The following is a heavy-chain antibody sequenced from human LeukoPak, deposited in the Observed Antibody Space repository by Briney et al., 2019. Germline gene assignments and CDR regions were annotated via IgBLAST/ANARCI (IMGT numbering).Heavy chain of an antibody. CDR3: ASRLGDYDDY. CDR1: GGSISSYY. D-gene: IGHD3-22*01. Sequence: PSETLSLTCTVSGGSISSYYWSWIRQPAGKGLEWIGRIYTSGSTNYNPYLKRRVTISVDKSKKKFSLKLSSVTAADTAVYYCASRLGDYDDYWGQGTLVTVSS. J-gene: IGHJ4*02. CDR2: IYTSGST. V-gene: IGHV4-4*07.